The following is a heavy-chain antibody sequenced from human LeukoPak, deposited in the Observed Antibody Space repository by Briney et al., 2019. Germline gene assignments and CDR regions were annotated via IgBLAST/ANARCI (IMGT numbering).Heavy chain of an antibody. CDR2: IKQDGSEK. D-gene: IGHD4-23*01. J-gene: IGHJ4*02. V-gene: IGHV3-7*01. CDR1: GFTFSSYT. CDR3: ARGYGGNSDYFDY. Sequence: GGSLRLSCEASGFTFSSYTLTWVRQAPGKGLEWVANIKQDGSEKYYVDPVKGRFTISRDNAKNSLYLQMNSLRAEDTAVYYCARGYGGNSDYFDYWGQGTLVTVSS.